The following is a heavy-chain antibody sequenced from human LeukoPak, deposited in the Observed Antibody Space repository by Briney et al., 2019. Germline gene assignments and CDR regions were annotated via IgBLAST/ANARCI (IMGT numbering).Heavy chain of an antibody. Sequence: SETLSLTCAVYGGSFSGYYWSWIRQPPGKGLEWIGEINHSGSTNYNPSLKSRVTISVDTSKNQFSLKLSSVTAADTAVYYCARAFRDGYNLSAFDIWGQGTMVTVSS. D-gene: IGHD5-24*01. V-gene: IGHV4-34*01. CDR2: INHSGST. CDR1: GGSFSGYY. J-gene: IGHJ3*02. CDR3: ARAFRDGYNLSAFDI.